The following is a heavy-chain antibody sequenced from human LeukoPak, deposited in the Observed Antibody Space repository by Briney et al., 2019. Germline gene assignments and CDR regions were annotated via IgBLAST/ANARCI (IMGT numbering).Heavy chain of an antibody. CDR3: VKFGTSSVVVPAASGY. D-gene: IGHD2-2*01. CDR2: ISSNGGST. V-gene: IGHV3-64D*06. Sequence: PGGSLRLSCSASGFTSSSYAMHWVRQAPGKGLEYVSAISSNGGSTYYADSVKGRFTISRDNSKNTLYLQMSSLRAEDTAVYYCVKFGTSSVVVPAASGYWGQGTLVTVSS. CDR1: GFTSSSYA. J-gene: IGHJ4*02.